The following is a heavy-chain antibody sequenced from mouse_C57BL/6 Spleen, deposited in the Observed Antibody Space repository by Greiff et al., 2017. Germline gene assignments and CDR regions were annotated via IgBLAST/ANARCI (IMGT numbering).Heavy chain of an antibody. CDR3: ARRISHLNSWYFCG. CDR1: GYTFTSYW. Sequence: QVQLQQPGAELVKPGASVKLSCKASGYTFTSYWMHWVKQRPGQGLEWIGMIHPNSGSTNYNEKFKSKATLTVDKSSSTAYMQLSSLTSEDSAVYYCARRISHLNSWYFCGWGTGTTVSVST. CDR2: IHPNSGST. J-gene: IGHJ1*03. V-gene: IGHV1-64*01. D-gene: IGHD4-1*02.